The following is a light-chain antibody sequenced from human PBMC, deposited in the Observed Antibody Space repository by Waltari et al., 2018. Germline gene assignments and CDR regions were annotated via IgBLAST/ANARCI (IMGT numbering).Light chain of an antibody. CDR2: GAS. J-gene: IGKJ2*01. CDR3: QQYGSSVMYT. V-gene: IGKV3-20*01. CDR1: QYITKGY. Sequence: EVMLTQSPGTLSLSPGERATVSCRASQYITKGYLAWYQQKPGQAPRLLIYGASSRAAGIPDRFSGSGSRTDVTLTISRLEPEDFAVYYCQQYGSSVMYTFGQGTKLEMK.